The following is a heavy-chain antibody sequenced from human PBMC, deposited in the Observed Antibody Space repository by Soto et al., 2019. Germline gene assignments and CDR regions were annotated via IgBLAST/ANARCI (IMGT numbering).Heavy chain of an antibody. CDR2: ISAYNGNT. CDR1: GYTFTDYG. Sequence: GASVKVSCKASGYTFTDYGISWVRQAPGQGLEWMGWISAYNGNTNYAQKLQGRVTMTTDTSTSTAYMELRSLRSDDKAVYYCARLLTIFGNFGVYNWFDPWGQGTLVTVSS. V-gene: IGHV1-18*04. J-gene: IGHJ5*02. D-gene: IGHD3-3*01. CDR3: ARLLTIFGNFGVYNWFDP.